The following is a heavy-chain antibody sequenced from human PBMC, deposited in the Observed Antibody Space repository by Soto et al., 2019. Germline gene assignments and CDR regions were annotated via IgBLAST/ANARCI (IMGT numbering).Heavy chain of an antibody. D-gene: IGHD3-3*01. V-gene: IGHV4-61*01. CDR3: ARDFANFAS. Sequence: QVQLQESGPGLVKPSETLSLTCTVSCRSFKSGSYSWGWIRQPPGKGLEWIGYVYYPGRTSYNPSLKSRVSLSMDTSKNQFSLNLDSVTAVGTAVYLWARDFANFASGGQGALVTVSS. J-gene: IGHJ4*02. CDR2: VYYPGRT. CDR1: CRSFKSGSYS.